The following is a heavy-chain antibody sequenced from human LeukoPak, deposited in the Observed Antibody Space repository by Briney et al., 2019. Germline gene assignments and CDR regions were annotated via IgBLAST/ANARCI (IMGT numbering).Heavy chain of an antibody. CDR3: ARSRPATGTSRHPFDI. CDR1: GVTLNNYA. CDR2: ISDSGGVT. J-gene: IGHJ3*02. Sequence: RGGPLRLSCAAPGVTLNNYAMSWGPQAPGEGLEWGSPISDSGGVTKYAESVKGRFTISRDNSKNTLYLQMDSLRAEDTAVHCCARSRPATGTSRHPFDIWGQGIVVTVSS. D-gene: IGHD1-1*01. V-gene: IGHV3-23*01.